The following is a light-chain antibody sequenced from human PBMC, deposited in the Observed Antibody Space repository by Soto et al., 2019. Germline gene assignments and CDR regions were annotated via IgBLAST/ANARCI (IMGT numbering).Light chain of an antibody. Sequence: DIHMTQSPSSLSASVGDRVTITCRASQSISSYLNWYQQKPGKAPKLLIYAASSLQSGVPSRFSGSGSGTDFTLTISSLQPEDFATYYCQQSYSTLGTFGPGTKVDSK. CDR1: QSISSY. V-gene: IGKV1-39*01. CDR3: QQSYSTLGT. J-gene: IGKJ3*01. CDR2: AAS.